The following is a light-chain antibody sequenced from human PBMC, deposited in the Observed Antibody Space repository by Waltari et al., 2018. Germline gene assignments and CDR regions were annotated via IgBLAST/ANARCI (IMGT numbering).Light chain of an antibody. CDR3: QKSKRAPFT. J-gene: IGKJ2*01. CDR2: GAS. CDR1: QGIGNY. V-gene: IGKV1-27*01. Sequence: DIQMTQSPSSLSASVGDRITITCRASQGIGNYLAWYQQKPGKVPKLLISGASALQPGVPSRFSGSGSGTDFTLTISSLQPEDVGTYYCQKSKRAPFTFGQGTKLEI.